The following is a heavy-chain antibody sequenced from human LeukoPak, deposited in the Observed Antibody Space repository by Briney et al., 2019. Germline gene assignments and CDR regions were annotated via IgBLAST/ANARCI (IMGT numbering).Heavy chain of an antibody. CDR3: ASLGYCSGGSCYDRWFDP. D-gene: IGHD2-15*01. J-gene: IGHJ5*02. CDR2: IYPGDSDT. Sequence: GESLKISCKGSGYSFTSYWIGWVRQMPGKGLEWMGIIYPGDSDTRYSPSFQGQVTISADKSISTAYLQWSSLKASDTAMYYCASLGYCSGGSCYDRWFDPWGQGTLVTVSS. CDR1: GYSFTSYW. V-gene: IGHV5-51*01.